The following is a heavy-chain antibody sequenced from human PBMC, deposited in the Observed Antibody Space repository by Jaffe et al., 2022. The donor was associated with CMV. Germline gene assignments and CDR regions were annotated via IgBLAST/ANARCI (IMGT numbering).Heavy chain of an antibody. D-gene: IGHD3-9*01. Sequence: EVQLVQSGAEVKKPGESLRISCKGSGYSFTSYWISWVRQMPGKGLEWMGRIDPSDSYTNYSPSFQGHVTISADKSISTAYLQWSSLKASDTAMYYCARHAQGDDIRPRETYYYYYMDVWGKGTTVTVSS. V-gene: IGHV5-10-1*03. CDR3: ARHAQGDDIRPRETYYYYYMDV. CDR1: GYSFTSYW. CDR2: IDPSDSYT. J-gene: IGHJ6*03.